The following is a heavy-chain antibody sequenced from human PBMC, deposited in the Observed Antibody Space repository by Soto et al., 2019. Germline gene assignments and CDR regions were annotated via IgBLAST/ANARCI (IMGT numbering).Heavy chain of an antibody. CDR2: TSYTGNT. CDR3: ARDPSARYDSSGYRYWYFDL. CDR1: GGSITSYH. J-gene: IGHJ2*01. V-gene: IGHV4-59*01. D-gene: IGHD3-22*01. Sequence: SETLSLTCIVSGGSITSYHWSWIRQFPGKGLEWIAYTSYTGNTNYNPSLQSRVTISIDTSKSQLSLKMTSMTAADTAVYYCARDPSARYDSSGYRYWYFDLWGRGTLVTVSS.